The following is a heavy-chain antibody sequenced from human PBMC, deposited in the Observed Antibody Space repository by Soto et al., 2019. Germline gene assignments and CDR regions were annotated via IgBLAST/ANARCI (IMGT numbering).Heavy chain of an antibody. CDR1: GGSISSSY. CDR2: VYDDGSA. Sequence: SETLSLTCTVSGGSISSSYWSWIRQPPGKGLEWLAYVYDDGSANYNPSLKSRATISLDMSKNQFSLKLTSVTAADTAVYYCARDKYCSGGSCRKNWFDPWGQGTLVTVSS. J-gene: IGHJ5*02. CDR3: ARDKYCSGGSCRKNWFDP. D-gene: IGHD2-15*01. V-gene: IGHV4-59*01.